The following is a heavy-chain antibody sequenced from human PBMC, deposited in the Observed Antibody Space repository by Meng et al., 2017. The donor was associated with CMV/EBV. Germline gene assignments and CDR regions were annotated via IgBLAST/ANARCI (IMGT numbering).Heavy chain of an antibody. J-gene: IGHJ5*02. CDR3: AKAAARSWFDP. D-gene: IGHD6-6*01. V-gene: IGHV3-9*01. Sequence: LSLTCAASGFTFDDYAMHWVRQAPGKGLEWVSGISWNSGSIGYADSVKGRFTISRDNAKNSPYLQMNSLRAEDTALYYCAKAAARSWFDPWGQGTLVTVSS. CDR1: GFTFDDYA. CDR2: ISWNSGSI.